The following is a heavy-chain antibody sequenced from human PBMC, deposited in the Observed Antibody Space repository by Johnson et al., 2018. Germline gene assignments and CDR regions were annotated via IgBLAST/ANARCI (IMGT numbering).Heavy chain of an antibody. CDR3: ARTPNRGGFDS. V-gene: IGHV4-61*08. Sequence: QVQLQESGPGLVKPSETLSLTCTVSGVSINDCSGASINYCSWSWIRQPLGKGLEWIEYIHYTGNTKYNPSLKSRVTISADRSKNQFPLNLTSGPAADTAVYYCARTPNRGGFDSWGQGTLVAVSS. J-gene: IGHJ5*01. CDR1: GVSINDCSGASI. D-gene: IGHD1/OR15-1a*01. CDR2: IHYTGNT.